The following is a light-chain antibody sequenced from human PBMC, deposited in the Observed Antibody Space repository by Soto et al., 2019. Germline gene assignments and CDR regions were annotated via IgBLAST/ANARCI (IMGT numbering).Light chain of an antibody. Sequence: DIQMTQSPSSLSASVGDRVTITCRASQSISSYLNWYQQKPGKAPKLLIYAASSLQSGVPSRFSGSGSGTDFTLTISSLQPEDFATYYCQQSYRTPHTLGQGTKVDIK. CDR2: AAS. CDR1: QSISSY. V-gene: IGKV1-39*01. J-gene: IGKJ2*01. CDR3: QQSYRTPHT.